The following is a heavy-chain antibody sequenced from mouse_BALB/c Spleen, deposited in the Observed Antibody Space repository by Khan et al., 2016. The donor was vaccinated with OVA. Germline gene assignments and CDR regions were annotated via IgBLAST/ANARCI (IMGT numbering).Heavy chain of an antibody. V-gene: IGHV1S81*02. CDR1: GYTFTSYW. CDR2: IDPNNGHT. Sequence: QVQLQQPGAELVKPGASVKLSCKASGYTFTSYWLHWVKQRPGQGLEWIGQIDPNNGHTYCNEKFKSKATLTVDKSSSTAYMQLSSLTSEDSAVYYCARGGYGSLAYWGQGTLVTVSA. CDR3: ARGGYGSLAY. D-gene: IGHD2-10*02. J-gene: IGHJ3*01.